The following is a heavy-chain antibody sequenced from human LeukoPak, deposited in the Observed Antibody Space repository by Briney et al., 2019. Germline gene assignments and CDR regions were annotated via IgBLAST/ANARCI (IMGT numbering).Heavy chain of an antibody. J-gene: IGHJ4*02. CDR3: ARDGLTYYYDSSGAIYYFDY. CDR1: GFTFTSYA. Sequence: GGSLRLSCAASGFTFTSYAMTWVRQAPGKGLEWVSAISGSGGSTYYADSVKGRFTISRDNSKNTLYLQMNSLRAEDTAVYYCARDGLTYYYDSSGAIYYFDYWGQGTLVTVSS. D-gene: IGHD3-22*01. CDR2: ISGSGGST. V-gene: IGHV3-23*01.